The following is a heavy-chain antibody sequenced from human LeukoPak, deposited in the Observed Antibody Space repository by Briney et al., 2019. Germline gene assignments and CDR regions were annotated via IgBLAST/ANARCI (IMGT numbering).Heavy chain of an antibody. CDR3: RGYSYGNTFDY. V-gene: IGHV4-61*10. Sequence: PSETLSLTCTVSGDSISSGSFYWSWIRQAAGKGLEWIGYIYYSGSANYNPSLKSRVTISVDTSKNQFSLKLSSVTAADTAVYYCRGYSYGNTFDYWGQGTLVTVSS. CDR2: IYYSGSA. CDR1: GDSISSGSFY. D-gene: IGHD5-18*01. J-gene: IGHJ4*02.